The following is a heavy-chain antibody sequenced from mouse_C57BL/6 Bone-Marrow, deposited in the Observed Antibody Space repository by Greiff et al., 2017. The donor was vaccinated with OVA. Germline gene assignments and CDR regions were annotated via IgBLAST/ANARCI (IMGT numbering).Heavy chain of an antibody. CDR3: AREYYDYGYAMDY. Sequence: QVQLKQPGAELVRPGSSVKLSCKASGYTFTSYWMHWVKQRPIQGLEWIGNIDPSDSDTHYNQKFKDKATLTVDKSSSTAYMQLSSLTSEDSAVYYCAREYYDYGYAMDYWGQGTSVTVSS. CDR2: IDPSDSDT. V-gene: IGHV1-52*01. D-gene: IGHD2-4*01. J-gene: IGHJ4*01. CDR1: GYTFTSYW.